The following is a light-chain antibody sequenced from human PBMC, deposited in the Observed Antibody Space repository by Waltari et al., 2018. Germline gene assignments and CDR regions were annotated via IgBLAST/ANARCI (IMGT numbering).Light chain of an antibody. CDR2: EVN. V-gene: IGLV2-18*02. CDR1: SSDVAAFNR. Sequence: QSALTQPPSVSGSPGQSVTISCTGTSSDVAAFNRVSWYQQPPGTAPKLILYEVNYRPSGVPDRFSGSKSGNTASLTISGLQAEDQADYYCGSYTTSSTFVFGGGTSLTVL. J-gene: IGLJ2*01. CDR3: GSYTTSSTFV.